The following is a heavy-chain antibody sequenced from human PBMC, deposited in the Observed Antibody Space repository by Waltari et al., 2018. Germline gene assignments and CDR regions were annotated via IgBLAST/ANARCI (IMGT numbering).Heavy chain of an antibody. CDR2: INSVVSTT. D-gene: IGHD3-22*01. J-gene: IGHJ4*02. CDR1: GLNLSNCW. V-gene: IGHV3-74*01. CDR3: ARAGYYRFDS. Sequence: EVQLVESGGGLVQPGGSLRLSCEGSGLNLSNCWVHWVRQAPGKGLEWLERINSVVSTTNYAYSVKARFPIPRDNAKNTLFLEMNSLRAEDTAVYSCARAGYYRFDSWGQGTLVTVSS.